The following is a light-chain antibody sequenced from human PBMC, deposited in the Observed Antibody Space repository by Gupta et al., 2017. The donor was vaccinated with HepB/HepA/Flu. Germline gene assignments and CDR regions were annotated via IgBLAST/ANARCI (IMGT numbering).Light chain of an antibody. CDR1: SSDVGGYNF. CDR3: TSYTSSGTYV. CDR2: DVR. Sequence: SAVTTPAGVTGSTREGNTIPRGRNSSDVGGYNFVSWYQQHPGKAPILMIYDVRNRPSVVSNRFSGSKSGNAASLTISGLQAEDEGDYYCTSYTSSGTYVFGTGTEVTVL. V-gene: IGLV2-14*01. J-gene: IGLJ1*01.